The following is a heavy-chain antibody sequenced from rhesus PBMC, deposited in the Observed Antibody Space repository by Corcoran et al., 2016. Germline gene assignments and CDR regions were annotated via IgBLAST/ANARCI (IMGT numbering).Heavy chain of an antibody. Sequence: QVQLQESGPGVVKPSETLSLTCAVSGGSISSGYDWRWIRQPPGKGLEWIGYIYGSSGSTNYNPSLKNRVTISKDASKNQFSLKLSSVTAADTAVYYCASFYGSSYFQRPWGRGVLVTVSS. CDR3: ASFYGSSYFQRP. J-gene: IGHJ5-2*02. CDR2: IYGSSGST. D-gene: IGHD4-29*01. CDR1: GGSISSGYD. V-gene: IGHV4-76*01.